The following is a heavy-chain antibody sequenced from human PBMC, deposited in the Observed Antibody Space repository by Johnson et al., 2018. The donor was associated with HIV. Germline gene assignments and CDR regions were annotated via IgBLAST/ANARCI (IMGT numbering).Heavy chain of an antibody. CDR3: AKGRGWGLVGGAFDI. V-gene: IGHV3-30*02. Sequence: QVQLVESGGGVVRPGGSLRLSCVPSGFTFSSYGMHWVRQAPGKGLEWVATTWFDGTNQYYADSVKGRFTISRDNSKNTLYLQMNSLRAEDTAVYYCAKGRGWGLVGGAFDIWGQGTMVTVSS. CDR1: GFTFSSYG. D-gene: IGHD1-26*01. J-gene: IGHJ3*02. CDR2: TWFDGTNQ.